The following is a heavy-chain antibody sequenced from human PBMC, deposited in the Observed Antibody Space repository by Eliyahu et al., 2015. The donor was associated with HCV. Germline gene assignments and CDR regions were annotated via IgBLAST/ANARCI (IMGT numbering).Heavy chain of an antibody. D-gene: IGHD3-10*01. V-gene: IGHV4-34*01. CDR3: ARFFGGFGELLERFGYYGMDV. J-gene: IGHJ6*02. CDR2: SGST. Sequence: SGSTNYNPSLKSRVTISVDTSKNQFSLKLSSVTAADTAVYYCARFFGGFGELLERFGYYGMDVWGQGTTVTVSS.